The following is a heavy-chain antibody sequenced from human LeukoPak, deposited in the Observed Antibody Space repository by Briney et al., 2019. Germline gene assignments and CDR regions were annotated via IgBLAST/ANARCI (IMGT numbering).Heavy chain of an antibody. V-gene: IGHV4-34*01. CDR3: ARGYYSNPDY. CDR1: GGSFSGYY. Sequence: SETLSLTCAVYGGSFSGYYWSWIRQPPGKGLEWIGEINHSGSTNYNPSLRSRVTISVDTSKNQFSLKLSSVTAADTAVYYCARGYYSNPDYWGQGTLVTVSS. D-gene: IGHD4-11*01. CDR2: INHSGST. J-gene: IGHJ4*02.